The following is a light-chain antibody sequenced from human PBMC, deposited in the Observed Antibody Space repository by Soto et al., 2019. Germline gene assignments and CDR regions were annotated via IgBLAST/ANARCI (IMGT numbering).Light chain of an antibody. CDR3: LHRNNWPTRFT. CDR2: GDS. CDR1: QRIVSS. V-gene: IGKV3-11*01. Sequence: EIVWTQSPATLSLSPGERATLSCGASQRIVSSLAWYQQKAGQAPRLLIYGDSTRAASVPARFSGSGSGTDFTLTISGMETEDFAVYFCLHRNNWPTRFTFGPGTAV. J-gene: IGKJ3*01.